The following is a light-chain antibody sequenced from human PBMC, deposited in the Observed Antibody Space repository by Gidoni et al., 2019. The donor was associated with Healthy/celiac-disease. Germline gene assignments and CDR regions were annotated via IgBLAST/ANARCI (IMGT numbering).Light chain of an antibody. CDR2: SNN. J-gene: IGLJ1*01. CDR3: AAWDDSLNGLYV. Sequence: QSVLTQPPSASGTPGQRVTIPCSGSSSNIGSNTVNWYQQLPGTAPKLITYSNNQRPSGVPDRFSGSKSGTSASLAISGLQSEDEAEYYCAAWDDSLNGLYVFGTGTKVTVL. CDR1: SSNIGSNT. V-gene: IGLV1-44*01.